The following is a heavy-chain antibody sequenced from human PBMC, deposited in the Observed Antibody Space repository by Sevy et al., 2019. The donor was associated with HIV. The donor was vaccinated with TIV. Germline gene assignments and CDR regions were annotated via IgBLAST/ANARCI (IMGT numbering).Heavy chain of an antibody. V-gene: IGHV3-21*01. CDR3: ARGVRTFDAFDL. D-gene: IGHD6-6*01. CDR1: GFTFSDYN. CDR2: ISGLSNYI. J-gene: IGHJ3*01. Sequence: GGSLRLSCAASGFTFSDYNMNWVRQAPGKGLEWVSYISGLSNYIYYPDSVKGRFSISRDNAKNSLFLQMNSLRAEDTALYYCARGVRTFDAFDLWGQGTMVTVSS.